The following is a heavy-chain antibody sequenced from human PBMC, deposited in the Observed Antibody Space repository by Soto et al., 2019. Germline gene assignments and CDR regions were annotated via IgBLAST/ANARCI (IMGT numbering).Heavy chain of an antibody. CDR3: AKERVEQWLVKGYYYYYGMDV. J-gene: IGHJ6*02. CDR2: ISYDGSNK. D-gene: IGHD6-19*01. Sequence: GSLRLSCAASGFTFSSYGMHWVRQAPGKGLEWVAVISYDGSNKYYADSVKGRFTISRDNSKNTLYLQMNSLRAEDTAVYYCAKERVEQWLVKGYYYYYGMDVWGQGTTVTVSS. CDR1: GFTFSSYG. V-gene: IGHV3-30*18.